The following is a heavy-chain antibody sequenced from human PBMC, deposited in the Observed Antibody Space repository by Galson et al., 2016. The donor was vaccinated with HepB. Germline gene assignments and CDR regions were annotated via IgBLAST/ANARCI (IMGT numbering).Heavy chain of an antibody. D-gene: IGHD2-21*01. Sequence: SETLSLTCTVSSGSISSSRYYWGWIRQPPGKGLEWIGSVYYSGTAYYDPSPKSRVSISVDTSKNQFSLRLSSVTAGETAVYFCASHCGGDCYNNLADAFDIWGRGTMVTVSS. CDR3: ASHCGGDCYNNLADAFDI. J-gene: IGHJ3*02. CDR1: SGSISSSRYY. CDR2: VYYSGTA. V-gene: IGHV4-39*01.